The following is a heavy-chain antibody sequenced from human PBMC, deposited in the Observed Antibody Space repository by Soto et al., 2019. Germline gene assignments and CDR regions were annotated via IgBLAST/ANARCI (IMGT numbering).Heavy chain of an antibody. V-gene: IGHV3-66*01. D-gene: IGHD4-4*01. CDR3: ARDSYTRY. Sequence: EVQLVESGGGLVQPGGSLRLSCAASGFIVSSSYMSWFRQAPGKGLEWVSIIYNDGSTYYADSVKGRFTISRDNSKNTLYLQILSLRAEDTAVYYCARDSYTRYWGQGTLVTVSS. J-gene: IGHJ4*02. CDR2: IYNDGST. CDR1: GFIVSSSY.